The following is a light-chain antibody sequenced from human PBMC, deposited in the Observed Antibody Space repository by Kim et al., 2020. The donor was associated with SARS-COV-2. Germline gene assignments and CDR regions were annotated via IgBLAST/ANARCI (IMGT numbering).Light chain of an antibody. J-gene: IGKJ4*01. CDR3: QQAYTLPLT. V-gene: IGKV1-12*01. CDR1: QGISSW. Sequence: ASVGDRVTITCRASQGISSWLAWYQQKPGKAPKLLIHAASNLQSGVPSRFSGDGSGTDFTLTITSLQPEDLAIYYCQQAYTLPLTFGGGTKVDIK. CDR2: AAS.